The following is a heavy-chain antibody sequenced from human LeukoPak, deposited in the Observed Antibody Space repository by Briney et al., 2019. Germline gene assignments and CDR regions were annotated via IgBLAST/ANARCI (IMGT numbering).Heavy chain of an antibody. D-gene: IGHD1-26*01. J-gene: IGHJ6*02. CDR2: ISSNGGET. Sequence: GGSLRLSCAASGFTVSSNYMSWVRQAPGKGLEYVSAISSNGGETYYADSVKGRFTISRDNSKNALYLQMGSLRVEDMAVYYCARGRSPRGYYYGMDVWGQGTTVTVS. CDR1: GFTVSSNY. CDR3: ARGRSPRGYYYGMDV. V-gene: IGHV3-64*02.